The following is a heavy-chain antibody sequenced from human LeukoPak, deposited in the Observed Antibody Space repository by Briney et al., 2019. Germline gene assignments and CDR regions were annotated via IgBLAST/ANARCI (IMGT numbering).Heavy chain of an antibody. J-gene: IGHJ4*02. CDR1: GFKFDDYG. Sequence: GGSLRLSCAASGFKFDDYGMSWVSQAPGKGMEWVSDISWNGGNTGYADSVKGRFTISRDNAKNSLFLQVNSLRADDTAFYYCAREGIYCVNGVCYLDYWGQGTLVTVSS. D-gene: IGHD2-8*01. V-gene: IGHV3-20*04. CDR3: AREGIYCVNGVCYLDY. CDR2: ISWNGGNT.